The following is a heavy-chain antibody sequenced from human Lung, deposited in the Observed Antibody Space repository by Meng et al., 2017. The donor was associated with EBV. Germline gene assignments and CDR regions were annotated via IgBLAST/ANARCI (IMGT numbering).Heavy chain of an antibody. CDR2: INEHGTIT. V-gene: IGHV3-74*01. CDR1: GFSFSNYW. CDR3: SRDLVGSDDS. Sequence: VQLVESGGALVQPGGSPRLSCATSGFSFSNYWMHWVRQAPGKGLVWVSRINEHGTITTYADSVEGRFTISRDNAKNTMYLQMNSLRDEDTAVYYCSRDLVGSDDSWGQGTLVTVSS. J-gene: IGHJ4*02.